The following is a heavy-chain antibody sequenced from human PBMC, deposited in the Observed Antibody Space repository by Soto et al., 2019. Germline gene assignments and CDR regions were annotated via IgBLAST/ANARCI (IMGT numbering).Heavy chain of an antibody. Sequence: GASVKVSCKASGYTFTSYGISCVRQAPGQGLEWMGWISAYNGNTNYAQKLQGRVTMTTDTSTSTAYMELRSLRSDDTAVYYCARVVVVVPNYYYYMDVWGKGTTVTVSS. CDR3: ARVVVVVPNYYYYMDV. V-gene: IGHV1-18*01. CDR2: ISAYNGNT. J-gene: IGHJ6*03. CDR1: GYTFTSYG. D-gene: IGHD2-2*01.